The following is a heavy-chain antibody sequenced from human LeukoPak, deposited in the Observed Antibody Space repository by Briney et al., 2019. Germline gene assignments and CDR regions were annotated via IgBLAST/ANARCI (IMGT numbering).Heavy chain of an antibody. CDR1: GFTFSSYA. D-gene: IGHD6-13*01. Sequence: GGSLRLSCAASGFTFSSYAMHWVRQAPGKGLEWVAVISYDGSNKYYADSVKGRFTISRDNSKNTLYLQMNSLRAEDTAVYYCAKDRDLNRRAAAGTNYMDYWGQGTLVTVSS. CDR3: AKDRDLNRRAAAGTNYMDY. J-gene: IGHJ4*02. V-gene: IGHV3-30-3*01. CDR2: ISYDGSNK.